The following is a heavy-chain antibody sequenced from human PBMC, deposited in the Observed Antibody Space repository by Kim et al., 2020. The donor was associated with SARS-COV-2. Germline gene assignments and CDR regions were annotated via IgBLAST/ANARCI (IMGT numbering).Heavy chain of an antibody. D-gene: IGHD2-15*01. CDR2: IYSGGSST. Sequence: GGSLRLSCAASGFTFSSYAMSWVRQAPGKGLEWVSVIYSGGSSTYYADSVKGRFTISRDNSKNTLYLQMNSLRAEDTAVYYCAKDQRSSGGSCLDYWGQGTLVTVSS. V-gene: IGHV3-23*03. J-gene: IGHJ4*02. CDR3: AKDQRSSGGSCLDY. CDR1: GFTFSSYA.